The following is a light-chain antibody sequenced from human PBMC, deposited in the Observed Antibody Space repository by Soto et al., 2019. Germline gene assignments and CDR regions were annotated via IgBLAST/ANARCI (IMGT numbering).Light chain of an antibody. CDR1: QSVSSN. CDR2: DTS. V-gene: IGKV3-15*01. CDR3: QRYNNWPLT. Sequence: EIVLTQSPGTLSLSPGEIATLSCRASQSVSSNCLAWYQQKLGQAPRLLIYDTSTRATGVPARFSGSRSGTEFTLTINSLQSEDFAVYYCQRYNNWPLTFGGGTKVDIK. J-gene: IGKJ4*01.